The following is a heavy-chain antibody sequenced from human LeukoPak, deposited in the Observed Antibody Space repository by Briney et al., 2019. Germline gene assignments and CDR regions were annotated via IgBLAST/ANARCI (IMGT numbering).Heavy chain of an antibody. Sequence: GASVKVSYKASGYTSTGYYIHWVRQAPGQRLEWMGCINPNTGGTNYAQKFQGRVTMPSDTSINTAYMELSSLRSDDTALYYCARVKNLVYWGQGPLVTVSS. V-gene: IGHV1-2*02. CDR3: ARVKNLVY. D-gene: IGHD2/OR15-2a*01. CDR1: GYTSTGYY. J-gene: IGHJ4*02. CDR2: INPNTGGT.